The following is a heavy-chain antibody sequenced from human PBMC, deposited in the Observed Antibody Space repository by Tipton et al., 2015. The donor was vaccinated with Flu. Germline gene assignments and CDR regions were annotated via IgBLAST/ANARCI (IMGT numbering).Heavy chain of an antibody. CDR2: IYTSGST. CDR3: ARFSREDAFDI. D-gene: IGHD5-24*01. V-gene: IGHV4-4*07. Sequence: LRLSCTVSGGSISSYYWSWIRQPAGKGLEWIGRIYTSGSTNYNPSLKSRVTMSVDTSKNQFSLKLSSVTAADTAVYYGARFSREDAFDIWGQGTMVTVSS. CDR1: GGSISSYY. J-gene: IGHJ3*02.